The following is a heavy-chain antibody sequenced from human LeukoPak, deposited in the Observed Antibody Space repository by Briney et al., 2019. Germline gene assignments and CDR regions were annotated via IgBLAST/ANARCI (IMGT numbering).Heavy chain of an antibody. D-gene: IGHD3-10*01. J-gene: IGHJ5*02. V-gene: IGHV5-51*01. Sequence: GESLKISCKDVGNSFGTYWVGWVRQMPGKGMDYMGIIFPRTSEVRYRPAFQGQVTISADKSLSTAYLQWTGLKASDTAMYYCARHTGRPQAGWFDPWGEGTLVTVSA. CDR1: GNSFGTYW. CDR3: ARHTGRPQAGWFDP. CDR2: IFPRTSEV.